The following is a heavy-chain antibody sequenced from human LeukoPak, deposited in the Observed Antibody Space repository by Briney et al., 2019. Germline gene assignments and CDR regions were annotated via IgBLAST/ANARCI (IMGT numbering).Heavy chain of an antibody. CDR1: GFTFSSYG. V-gene: IGHV3-30*19. Sequence: GGSLRLSCAASGFTFSSYGMHWVRQAPGKGLEWVAVISYDGSNKYYADSVKGRFTISRDNSKNTLYLQMNSLRAEDTAVYYCARERNPYYYGSGSLDYWGQGTLVTVSS. J-gene: IGHJ4*02. D-gene: IGHD3-10*01. CDR2: ISYDGSNK. CDR3: ARERNPYYYGSGSLDY.